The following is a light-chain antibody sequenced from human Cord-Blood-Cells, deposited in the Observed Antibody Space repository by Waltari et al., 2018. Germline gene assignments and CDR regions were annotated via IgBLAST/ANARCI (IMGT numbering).Light chain of an antibody. Sequence: NFMLTQPHSVSESPGKTVTISCTRSSGSIASNYVQWYQQRPGSAPTTGIYEDNQRPPGVPDRFSGSIDSSSNSASLTISGLKTEDEADYYCQSYDSSNQVFGGGTKLTVL. CDR2: EDN. CDR1: SGSIASNY. CDR3: QSYDSSNQV. V-gene: IGLV6-57*03. J-gene: IGLJ3*02.